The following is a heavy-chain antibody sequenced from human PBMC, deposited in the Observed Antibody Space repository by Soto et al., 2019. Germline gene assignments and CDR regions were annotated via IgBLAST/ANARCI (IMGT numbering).Heavy chain of an antibody. CDR2: ISSSSSYI. CDR3: ARDTIPSVVGMDV. V-gene: IGHV3-21*01. D-gene: IGHD2-2*01. CDR1: GFTFSSYS. J-gene: IGHJ6*02. Sequence: GGSLRLSCAASGFTFSSYSMNWVRQAPGKGLEWVSSISSSSSYIYYADSVKGRFTISRDNAKNSLYLQMNSLRAEDTAVYYCARDTIPSVVGMDVWGQGTTVTVSS.